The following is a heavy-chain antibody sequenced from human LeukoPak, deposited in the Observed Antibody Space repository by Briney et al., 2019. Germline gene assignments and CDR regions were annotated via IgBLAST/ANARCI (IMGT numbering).Heavy chain of an antibody. CDR2: IRSDGYHT. J-gene: IGHJ4*02. CDR3: AKPSGSGVDY. Sequence: GGSLRLSCGASGFIFDSHDMHWVRQAPGKGLEWVAFIRSDGYHTYYADSVKGRFTITRDNSKNTLYLQMNSLRLEDMAVYYCAKPSGSGVDYWGRGTRVTVSS. V-gene: IGHV3-30*02. CDR1: GFIFDSHD. D-gene: IGHD1-26*01.